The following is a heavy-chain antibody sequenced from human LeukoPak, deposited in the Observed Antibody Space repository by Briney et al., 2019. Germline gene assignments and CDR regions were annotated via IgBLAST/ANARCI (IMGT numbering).Heavy chain of an antibody. CDR3: ARRLEYSSGWYGNDAFDI. V-gene: IGHV4-38-2*01. CDR2: IYHSGST. CDR1: GYSISRGYY. Sequence: PSETLSLTCAVSGYSISRGYYWGWIRQPPGKGLEWIGSIYHSGSTYYNPSLKSRVIISVDTSKNQFSLKLSSVTAADTAVYYCARRLEYSSGWYGNDAFDIWGQGTMVTVSS. J-gene: IGHJ3*02. D-gene: IGHD6-19*01.